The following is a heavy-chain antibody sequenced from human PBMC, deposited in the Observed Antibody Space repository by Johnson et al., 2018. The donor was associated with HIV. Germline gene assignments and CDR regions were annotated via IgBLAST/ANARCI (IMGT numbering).Heavy chain of an antibody. V-gene: IGHV3-23*04. CDR3: AKGISVDSDAFDI. CDR2: ISGTGDNT. D-gene: IGHD3-3*02. J-gene: IGHJ3*02. Sequence: VQLVESGGGLVQPGGSLRLSCAASGFTFSNNAMSWVRQAPGKGLEWVAGISGTGDNTYYADSVKGRFTISRENSKNTVYLQLNSLRVEDTAVYYCAKGISVDSDAFDIWGKGTMVTVSS. CDR1: GFTFSNNA.